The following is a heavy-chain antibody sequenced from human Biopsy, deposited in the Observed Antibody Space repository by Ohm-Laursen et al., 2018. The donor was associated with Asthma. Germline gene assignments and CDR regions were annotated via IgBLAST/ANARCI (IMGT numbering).Heavy chain of an antibody. Sequence: SLRLSCAASGFTFSSYWMHWVRQAPGKGLVWVSRINSDGSSTSYADSVKGRFTISSDNAKNTLNLEMNDLRAVDTAVYYCARGPAWQQLDNWGQGTLVTVSS. J-gene: IGHJ4*02. CDR3: ARGPAWQQLDN. CDR1: GFTFSSYW. V-gene: IGHV3-74*01. D-gene: IGHD6-13*01. CDR2: INSDGSST.